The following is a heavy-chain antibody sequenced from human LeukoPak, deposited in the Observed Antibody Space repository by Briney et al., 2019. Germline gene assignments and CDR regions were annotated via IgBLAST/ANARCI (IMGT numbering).Heavy chain of an antibody. Sequence: GGSLRLSCAASGFTFSSYAMSWVRQAPGKGLEWVSAISGSGGSTYYADSVKGRFTISRDNSKNTLYLQMNSLRAEDTAVYYCAKDLVGHDYVWGSYRYDRFDYWGQGTLVTVSS. D-gene: IGHD3-16*02. CDR3: AKDLVGHDYVWGSYRYDRFDY. CDR1: GFTFSSYA. J-gene: IGHJ4*02. CDR2: ISGSGGST. V-gene: IGHV3-23*01.